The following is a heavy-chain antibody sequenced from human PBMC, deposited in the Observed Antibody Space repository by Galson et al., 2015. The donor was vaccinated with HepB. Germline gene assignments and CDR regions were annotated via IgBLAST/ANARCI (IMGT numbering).Heavy chain of an antibody. CDR3: ARESGYYGSGSYYRAFDI. J-gene: IGHJ3*02. D-gene: IGHD3-10*01. CDR1: GYTLTELS. V-gene: IGHV1-24*01. Sequence: AEVKKPGESLRISCKVSGYTLTELSMHWVRQAPGKGLEWMGGFDPEDGETIYAQKFQGRVTMTTDTSTSTAYMELRSLRSDDTAVYYCARESGYYGSGSYYRAFDIWGQGTMVTVSS. CDR2: FDPEDGET.